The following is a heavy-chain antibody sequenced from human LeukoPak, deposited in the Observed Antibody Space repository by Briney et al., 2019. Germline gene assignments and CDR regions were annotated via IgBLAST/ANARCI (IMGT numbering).Heavy chain of an antibody. Sequence: PSETLSLTCAVSGGSISSGGYSWSWIRQPPGKGLEWIGYIYHSGSTYYNPSLKSRVTISVDRSKNQFSLKLSSVTAADTAAYYCAREGGHYYDSSGPFYWGQGTLVTVSS. V-gene: IGHV4-30-2*01. J-gene: IGHJ4*02. CDR3: AREGGHYYDSSGPFY. D-gene: IGHD3-22*01. CDR1: GGSISSGGYS. CDR2: IYHSGST.